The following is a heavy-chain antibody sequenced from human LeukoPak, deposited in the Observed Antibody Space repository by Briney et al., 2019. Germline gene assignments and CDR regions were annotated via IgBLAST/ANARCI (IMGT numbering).Heavy chain of an antibody. D-gene: IGHD2-2*01. CDR1: GGSISSGDYY. J-gene: IGHJ4*02. Sequence: SQTLSLTCTVSGGSISSGDYYWSWIRQPPGEGLEWIGYIYYSGSTYYNPSLKSRVTISVDTSKNQFSLKLSSVTAADTAVYYCARGYCSSTSCLPLDYWGQGTLVTVSS. CDR2: IYYSGST. CDR3: ARGYCSSTSCLPLDY. V-gene: IGHV4-30-4*01.